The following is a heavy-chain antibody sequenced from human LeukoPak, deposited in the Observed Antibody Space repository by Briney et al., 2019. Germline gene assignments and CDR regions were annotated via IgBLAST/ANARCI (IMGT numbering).Heavy chain of an antibody. CDR1: GFTFSSYG. CDR3: ALLEGSGTEPFDY. J-gene: IGHJ4*02. V-gene: IGHV3-30*03. D-gene: IGHD3-10*01. Sequence: RGSLRLSCAASGFTFSSYGMHWVRQAPGKGLEWVAVISYDGSNKYYADSVKGRFTISRDNSKNTLYLQMNSLRAEDTAVYYCALLEGSGTEPFDYWGQGTLVTVSS. CDR2: ISYDGSNK.